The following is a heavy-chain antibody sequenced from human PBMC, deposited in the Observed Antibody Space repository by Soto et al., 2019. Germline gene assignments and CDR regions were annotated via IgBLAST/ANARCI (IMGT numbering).Heavy chain of an antibody. D-gene: IGHD3-3*01. CDR3: AKIRLTPDFWSGYTFDY. V-gene: IGHV3-23*01. CDR2: ISGSGGST. Sequence: GGSLRLSCAASGFTFSSYAMSWVRQAPGKGLEWVSAISGSGGSTYYADSVKGRFTISRDNSKNTLYLQMNSLRAEDTAVYYCAKIRLTPDFWSGYTFDYWGQGTLATVSS. J-gene: IGHJ4*02. CDR1: GFTFSSYA.